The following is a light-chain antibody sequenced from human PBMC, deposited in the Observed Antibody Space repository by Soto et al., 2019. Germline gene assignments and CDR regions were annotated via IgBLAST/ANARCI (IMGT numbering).Light chain of an antibody. CDR3: NSYAGSNNWV. CDR1: SSDVGGYNY. J-gene: IGLJ3*02. CDR2: EVS. V-gene: IGLV2-8*01. Sequence: QSVLTQPASVSGXPGQSXTIXXTGTSSDVGGYNYVSWYQQHPGKAPKLMIYEVSKRPSGVPDRFSGSKSGNTASLTVSGLQAEDEADYYCNSYAGSNNWVFGGGTKLTVL.